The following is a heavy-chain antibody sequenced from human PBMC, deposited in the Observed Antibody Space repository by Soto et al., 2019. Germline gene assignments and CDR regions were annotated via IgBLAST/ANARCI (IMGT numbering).Heavy chain of an antibody. CDR1: DGSRSSGWLC. CDR2: IYYSANT. CDR3: ARSSLYGMDV. Sequence: SQTRSLTCSVSDGSRSSGWLCGRGIRQPPGKGQEWVGNIYYSANTYCNPSRKSRLIISIDTAKNQSSLRVGAVTAADTAVYYCARSSLYGMDVWAQATTVA. J-gene: IGHJ6*02. D-gene: IGHD1-1*01. V-gene: IGHV4-30-4*01.